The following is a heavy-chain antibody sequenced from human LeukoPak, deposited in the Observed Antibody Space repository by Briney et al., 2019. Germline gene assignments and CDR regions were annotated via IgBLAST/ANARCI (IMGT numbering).Heavy chain of an antibody. V-gene: IGHV4-39*07. Sequence: SETLSLTCTVSGGSISSSSYYWGWIRQPPGKGLEWIGSIYYSGSTYYNPSLKSRVTISVDTSKNQFSLKLSSVTAADTAVYYCARILRYYDILTGYYPIHFDYWGQGTLVTVSS. CDR3: ARILRYYDILTGYYPIHFDY. D-gene: IGHD3-9*01. J-gene: IGHJ4*02. CDR1: GGSISSSSYY. CDR2: IYYSGST.